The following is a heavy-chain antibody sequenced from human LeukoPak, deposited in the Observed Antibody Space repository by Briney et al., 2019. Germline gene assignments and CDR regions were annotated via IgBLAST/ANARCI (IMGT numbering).Heavy chain of an antibody. D-gene: IGHD4-17*01. V-gene: IGHV4-59*08. J-gene: IGHJ4*02. CDR1: GGSISSYY. CDR3: ARRGARYGDYDKYYLDY. CDR2: IYYSGTT. Sequence: SETLSLTCTVSGGSISSYYWSWIRQPPGTGLEWIGYIYYSGTTNYNPSLKSRVTISVDTSKNQFSLKLSSVTAADTAVYYCARRGARYGDYDKYYLDYWGQGTLVTVSS.